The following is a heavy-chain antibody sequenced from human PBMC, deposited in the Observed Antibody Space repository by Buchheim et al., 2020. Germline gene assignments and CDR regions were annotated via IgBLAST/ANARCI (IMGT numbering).Heavy chain of an antibody. J-gene: IGHJ4*02. D-gene: IGHD6-13*01. CDR2: IYYSGTT. CDR3: ARDYSGTWD. V-gene: IGHV4-31*03. CDR1: GGSISSPTHY. Sequence: QVQLQESGPGLVKPSQTLSLTCTVSGGSISSPTHYWTWIRQLPGKGLEWMGYIYYSGTTYYSPPLKSRVTMSVDTSKNQFSLRLDSVTAADTAVYYCARDYSGTWDWGQGTL.